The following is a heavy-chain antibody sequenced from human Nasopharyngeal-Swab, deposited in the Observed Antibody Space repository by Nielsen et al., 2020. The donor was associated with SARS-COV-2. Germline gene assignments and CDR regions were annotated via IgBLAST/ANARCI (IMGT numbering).Heavy chain of an antibody. CDR2: IYYSGST. CDR3: ARDGYASGIDY. D-gene: IGHD3-16*01. J-gene: IGHJ4*02. Sequence: RQAPGKGLEWIGYIYYSGSTNYNPSLKSRVTTSVDTSKNQFSLKASSVTAADTAVYYCARDGYASGIDYWGQGTLVTVSS. V-gene: IGHV4-59*01.